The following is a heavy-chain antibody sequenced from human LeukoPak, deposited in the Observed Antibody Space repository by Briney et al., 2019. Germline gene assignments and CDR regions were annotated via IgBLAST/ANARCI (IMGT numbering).Heavy chain of an antibody. D-gene: IGHD1-26*01. Sequence: GGSLRLSCAASGFTFSAYIMHWVRQAPGKGLEWVTVISSDGSSKHYADSVKGRFTISRDNSKNTLYLQMNSLRAEDTAVYYCAKEGVQTPSDWYFDLWGRGTLVTVSS. V-gene: IGHV3-30*04. CDR1: GFTFSAYI. CDR3: AKEGVQTPSDWYFDL. J-gene: IGHJ2*01. CDR2: ISSDGSSK.